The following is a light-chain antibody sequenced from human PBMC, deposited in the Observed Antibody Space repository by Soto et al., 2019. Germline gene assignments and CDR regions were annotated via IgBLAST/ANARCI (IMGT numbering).Light chain of an antibody. CDR2: EVS. CDR1: SSDVGGYNY. V-gene: IGLV2-14*01. J-gene: IGLJ3*02. CDR3: SSYTSSSTRV. Sequence: QSALTQPASVSGSPGQSITISCTGTSSDVGGYNYVSWYQQHPGKAPKPMIYEVSNRPSGVSNRFSGSKSGNTASLTISGLPAEDEADYYCSSYTSSSTRVFGGGTKLTV.